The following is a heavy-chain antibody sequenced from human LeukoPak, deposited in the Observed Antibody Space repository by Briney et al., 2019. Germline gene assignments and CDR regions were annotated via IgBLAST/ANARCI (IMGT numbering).Heavy chain of an antibody. J-gene: IGHJ3*02. D-gene: IGHD6-19*01. Sequence: TLSLTCTVSGGSISSGGYYWSLIRQPPGKGLEWIGYIYYSGSTYYNPSLKSRVTISVDTSKNQFSLKLSSVTAVDTAVYYCARAVDGSDAFDIWGQGTMVTVSS. V-gene: IGHV4-31*03. CDR1: GGSISSGGYY. CDR3: ARAVDGSDAFDI. CDR2: IYYSGST.